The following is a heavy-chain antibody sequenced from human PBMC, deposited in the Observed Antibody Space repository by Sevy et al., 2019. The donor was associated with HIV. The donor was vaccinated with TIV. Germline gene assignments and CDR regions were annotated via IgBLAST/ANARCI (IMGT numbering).Heavy chain of an antibody. CDR2: ISFDGSNE. CDR1: GFTFTTYW. V-gene: IGHV3-30-3*01. CDR3: ALERLSSAVAEYFHN. J-gene: IGHJ1*01. D-gene: IGHD1-1*01. Sequence: GGSLRLSCEASGFTFTTYWMSWVRQAPGKGLEWVATISFDGSNEHYADSVKGRFTISRDNSKNSLFLQMNSLRADDSAVYYCALERLSSAVAEYFHNWGQGTLVTVSS.